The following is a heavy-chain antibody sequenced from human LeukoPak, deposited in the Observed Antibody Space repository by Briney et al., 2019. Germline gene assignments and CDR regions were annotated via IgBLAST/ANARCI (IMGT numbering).Heavy chain of an antibody. D-gene: IGHD5-18*01. CDR1: GGSISSYY. Sequence: SETLSLTCTVSGGSISSYYWSWIRQPAGKELEWIGRIYTSGSTNYNPSLKSRVTISVDTSKNQFSLKLSSVTAADTAVYYCATRYSYGSDDAFDIWGQGTMVTVSS. CDR3: ATRYSYGSDDAFDI. CDR2: IYTSGST. V-gene: IGHV4-4*07. J-gene: IGHJ3*02.